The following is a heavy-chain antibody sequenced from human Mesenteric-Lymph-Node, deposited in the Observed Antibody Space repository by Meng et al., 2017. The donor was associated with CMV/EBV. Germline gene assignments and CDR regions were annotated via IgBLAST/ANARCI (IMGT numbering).Heavy chain of an antibody. J-gene: IGHJ6*02. Sequence: GESLKISCAASGFTFPTYAMNWVRQAPGKGLEWVSTISGSGGSTYYADSVKGRFSISRDNSKNTLFLEMNSLRAEDTAVYFCAKVDSLTISRGFIGDYAMDVWGQGTTVTVSS. CDR2: ISGSGGST. V-gene: IGHV3-23*01. CDR1: GFTFPTYA. D-gene: IGHD3-3*01. CDR3: AKVDSLTISRGFIGDYAMDV.